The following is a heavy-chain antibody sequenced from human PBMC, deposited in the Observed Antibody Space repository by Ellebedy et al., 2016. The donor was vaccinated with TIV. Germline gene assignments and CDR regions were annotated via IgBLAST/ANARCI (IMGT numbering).Heavy chain of an antibody. CDR1: GYTFTTYG. CDR2: INAYNGKT. CDR3: ARGGQNYFDY. J-gene: IGHJ4*02. V-gene: IGHV1-18*04. Sequence: ASVKVSXXATGYTFTTYGITWVRQALGQGLEWMGWINAYNGKTNYAQNLQGRVTMTTDTSTTTAYMELRSLRSDDTAVYYCARGGQNYFDYWGQGTLVTVSS.